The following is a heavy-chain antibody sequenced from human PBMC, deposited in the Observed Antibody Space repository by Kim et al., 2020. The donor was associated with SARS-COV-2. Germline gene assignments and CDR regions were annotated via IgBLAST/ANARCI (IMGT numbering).Heavy chain of an antibody. J-gene: IGHJ6*02. CDR3: ATVKLRWLPQGYYYAMDV. V-gene: IGHV1-24*01. D-gene: IGHD3-22*01. Sequence: ASVKVSCKVSGYTLTELSMHWVRQAPGKGLEWMGGFDPEDGETIYAQKFQGRVTMTEDTSTDTAYMELSSLRSEDTAVYYCATVKLRWLPQGYYYAMDVWGQGTTVTVSS. CDR2: FDPEDGET. CDR1: GYTLTELS.